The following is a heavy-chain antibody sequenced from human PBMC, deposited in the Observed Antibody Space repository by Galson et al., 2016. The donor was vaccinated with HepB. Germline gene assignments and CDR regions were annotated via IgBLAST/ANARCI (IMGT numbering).Heavy chain of an antibody. D-gene: IGHD5-24*01. CDR1: GDSDTSDNTC. CDR2: TYYRSKWFS. J-gene: IGHJ6*02. CDR3: TRGYMQNGMNV. Sequence: AISGDSDTSDNTCWNWIRQSPSRGLEWLGRTYYRSKWFSDYADSVKSRITVTSDTSKNQFSLQLDSVTPDDTATYFCTRGYMQNGMNVWGQGTTVTVS. V-gene: IGHV6-1*01.